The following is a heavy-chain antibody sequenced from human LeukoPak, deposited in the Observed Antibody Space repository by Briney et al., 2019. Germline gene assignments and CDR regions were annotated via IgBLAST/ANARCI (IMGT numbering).Heavy chain of an antibody. Sequence: QPGGSLRLSCEASGFSFRTYTMSWVRLAPGKGLEWVSSISGSGDNAFYADSVKGRFALSRDNSKNTLLLQMNSPRADDAAIYFCAKSDCSGPTCYSGLDSWGQGTLVTVSS. V-gene: IGHV3-23*01. J-gene: IGHJ4*02. CDR1: GFSFRTYT. CDR3: AKSDCSGPTCYSGLDS. CDR2: ISGSGDNA. D-gene: IGHD2-15*01.